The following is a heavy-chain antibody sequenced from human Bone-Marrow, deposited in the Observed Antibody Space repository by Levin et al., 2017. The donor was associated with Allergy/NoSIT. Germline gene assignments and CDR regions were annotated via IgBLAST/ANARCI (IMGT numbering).Heavy chain of an antibody. CDR3: ARDKSGTYFSFED. V-gene: IGHV4-59*11. Sequence: SETLSLTCTVSGASMNRHYWSWIRQPPGKGLEWLGYIYYNGNTNYNPSLKSRVTISVDTSKNQFSLNLNSVTAADTALYYCARDKSGTYFSFEDGGQGTLVTVSS. CDR1: GASMNRHY. J-gene: IGHJ4*02. CDR2: IYYNGNT. D-gene: IGHD1-26*01.